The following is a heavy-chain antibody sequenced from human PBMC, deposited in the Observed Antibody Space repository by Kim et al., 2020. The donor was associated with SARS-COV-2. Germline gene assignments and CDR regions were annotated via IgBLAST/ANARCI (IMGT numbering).Heavy chain of an antibody. Sequence: SETLSLTCTVSGGSISSSDYYWGWIRQSPGKGLEWIGSVYYSGSTSYNPSLKRRVTISVDTSRNQVSLKLSSVTAADTAVYYCARRGYSTWYFGLWGRGTMLTVSS. V-gene: IGHV4-39*01. D-gene: IGHD6-13*01. CDR1: GGSISSSDYY. CDR3: ARRGYSTWYFGL. CDR2: VYYSGST. J-gene: IGHJ2*01.